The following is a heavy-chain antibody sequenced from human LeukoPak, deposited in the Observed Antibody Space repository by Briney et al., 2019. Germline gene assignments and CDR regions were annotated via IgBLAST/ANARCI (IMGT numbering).Heavy chain of an antibody. V-gene: IGHV3-15*01. D-gene: IGHD4-17*01. J-gene: IGHJ4*02. CDR2: IKSKTDGGTT. CDR3: TTDITVTTFDY. Sequence: GGSLILSCAASGFTFSNAWMSWVRQAPGKGLEWVGRIKSKTDGGTTDYAAPVKGRFTISRDDSKNTLYLQMNSLKTEDTAVYYCTTDITVTTFDYWGQGTLVTVSS. CDR1: GFTFSNAW.